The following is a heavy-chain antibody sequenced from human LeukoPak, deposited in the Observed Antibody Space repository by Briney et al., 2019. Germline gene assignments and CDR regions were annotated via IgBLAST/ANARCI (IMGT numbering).Heavy chain of an antibody. CDR1: GFTFSSYW. D-gene: IGHD3-10*01. CDR2: IKQDGSEK. V-gene: IGHV3-7*01. CDR3: ARAPGRLGSGSMDAFDI. Sequence: GGSLRLSCAASGFTFSSYWMSWVRQAPGKGLEWVANIKQDGSEKYYVDSVKGRFTISRDNAKNSLYLQMNSLRAEDTAVYYCARAPGRLGSGSMDAFDIWGQGTMVTVSS. J-gene: IGHJ3*02.